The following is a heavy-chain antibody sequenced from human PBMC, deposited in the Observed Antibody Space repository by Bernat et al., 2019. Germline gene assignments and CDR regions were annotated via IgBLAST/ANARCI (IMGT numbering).Heavy chain of an antibody. D-gene: IGHD3-10*01. CDR2: INHSGST. J-gene: IGHJ5*02. CDR1: GGSFSGYY. CDR3: ARSKGMVRGVIPQPGWFDP. Sequence: QVQLQQWGAGLLKPSETLSLTCAVYGGSFSGYYWSWIRQPPGKGLEWIGEINHSGSTNYNPSLKSRVPISVDTSKNQFSLKLSSVTAADTAVYYCARSKGMVRGVIPQPGWFDPWGQGTLVTVSS. V-gene: IGHV4-34*01.